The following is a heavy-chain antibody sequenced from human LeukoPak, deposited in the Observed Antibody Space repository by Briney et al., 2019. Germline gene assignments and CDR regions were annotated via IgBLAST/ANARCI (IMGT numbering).Heavy chain of an antibody. CDR1: GFTFSSYG. CDR3: ASEYCSGGSCYSGFIDY. D-gene: IGHD2-15*01. Sequence: PGGSLRLSCAASGFTFSSYGMHWVRQAPGKGLEWVAVIWYDGSNKYYADSVKGRFTISRDNSKNTLYLQMNSLRAEGTAVYYCASEYCSGGSCYSGFIDYWGQGTLVTVSS. J-gene: IGHJ4*02. CDR2: IWYDGSNK. V-gene: IGHV3-33*01.